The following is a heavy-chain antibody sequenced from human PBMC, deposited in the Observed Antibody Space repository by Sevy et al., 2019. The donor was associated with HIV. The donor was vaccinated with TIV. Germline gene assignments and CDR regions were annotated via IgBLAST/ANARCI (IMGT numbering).Heavy chain of an antibody. V-gene: IGHV3-53*01. CDR2: LYSAGST. CDR1: GLTVSSNY. CDR3: ARDPPKGSRGSWFDT. Sequence: GGSLRLSCAASGLTVSSNYVSWVRQAPGKGLEWVSTLYSAGSTFYAESVKGRFTISRDNSKNTLYLQMNSLRAEDTAVYYCARDPPKGSRGSWFDTWGQGTLVTVSS. D-gene: IGHD3-10*01. J-gene: IGHJ5*02.